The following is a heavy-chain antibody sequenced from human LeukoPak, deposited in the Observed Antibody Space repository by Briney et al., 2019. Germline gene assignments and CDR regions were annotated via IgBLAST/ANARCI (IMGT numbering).Heavy chain of an antibody. CDR1: GYTFTGYY. CDR2: INPNSGGT. V-gene: IGHV1-2*02. Sequence: ASVKVSCKASGYTFTGYYMHRVRQAPGQGLEWMGWINPNSGGTNYAQKFQGRVTMTRDTSISTAYMELSRLRSDDTAVYYCAREPAGVGYCSSTSCPGIDYWGQGTLVTVSS. CDR3: AREPAGVGYCSSTSCPGIDY. D-gene: IGHD2-2*01. J-gene: IGHJ4*02.